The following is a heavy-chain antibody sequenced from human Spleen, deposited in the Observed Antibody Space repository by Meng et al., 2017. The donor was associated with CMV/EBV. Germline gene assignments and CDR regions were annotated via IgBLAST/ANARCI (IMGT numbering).Heavy chain of an antibody. CDR3: ARGASGLGH. CDR2: INHSGST. D-gene: IGHD3-16*01. J-gene: IGHJ4*02. Sequence: GSLRLSCAVYGGSFSGYYWSWIRQPPGKGLEWIGEINHSGSTNYNPSLKSRVTISVDKSKNQFSLSLSSMTAADTAVYYCARGASGLGHWGQGTLVTVSS. V-gene: IGHV4-34*01. CDR1: GGSFSGYY.